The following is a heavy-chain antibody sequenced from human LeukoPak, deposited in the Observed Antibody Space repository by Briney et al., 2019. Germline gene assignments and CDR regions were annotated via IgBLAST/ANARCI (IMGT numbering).Heavy chain of an antibody. CDR3: GRGGGLRYYFDY. Sequence: SETLSLTCAVYGGSFSGYYWSWIRQPPGKGLEWIGEINHSGSTNYNPSLKSRVTISVDTSKNQFSLKLSSVTAADTAVYYCGRGGGLRYYFDYWGQGPLATAPS. CDR2: INHSGST. V-gene: IGHV4-34*01. CDR1: GGSFSGYY. D-gene: IGHD5-12*01. J-gene: IGHJ4*02.